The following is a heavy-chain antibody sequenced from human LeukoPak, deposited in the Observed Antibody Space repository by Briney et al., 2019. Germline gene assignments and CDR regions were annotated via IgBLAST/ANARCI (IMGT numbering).Heavy chain of an antibody. J-gene: IGHJ4*02. CDR2: ITSSSTI. CDR3: ARRFDS. Sequence: AGGSLRLSCAASGFTFSNYAMNWVRQAPGKGLEWVSHITSSSTIYYADSVKGRFTISRDNAKNSLYLQMNSLRDEDTAVYYCARRFDSWGQGTLVTVSS. V-gene: IGHV3-48*02. CDR1: GFTFSNYA.